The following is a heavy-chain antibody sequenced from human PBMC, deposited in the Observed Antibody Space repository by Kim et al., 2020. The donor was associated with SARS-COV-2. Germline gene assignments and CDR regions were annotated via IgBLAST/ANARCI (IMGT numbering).Heavy chain of an antibody. CDR1: GFTFMSHG. Sequence: GGSLRLSCAVSGFTFMSHGMRWVRQAPGKGLEWVSGISGTGGSTHYADSVKGRFTISRDNSRNTLYLQMNSLRADDTAIYYCLCEMDFWSGSLGTHSWGQGTLVIVSS. J-gene: IGHJ4*02. CDR2: ISGTGGST. V-gene: IGHV3-23*01. D-gene: IGHD3-3*01. CDR3: LCEMDFWSGSLGTHS.